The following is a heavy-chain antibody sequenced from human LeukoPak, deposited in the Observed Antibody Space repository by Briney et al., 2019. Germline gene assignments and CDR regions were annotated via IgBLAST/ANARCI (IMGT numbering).Heavy chain of an antibody. D-gene: IGHD5-12*01. CDR2: FDPEDGET. CDR3: ATAARLVFYYYGMDV. CDR1: GYTLTELS. V-gene: IGHV1-24*01. Sequence: ASVKVSCKVTGYTLTELSMHWVRQAPGKGLEWMGGFDPEDGETIYAQKFQGRVTMTEDTSTDTAYMELSSLRSEDTAVYYCATAARLVFYYYGMDVWGQGTTVTVSS. J-gene: IGHJ6*02.